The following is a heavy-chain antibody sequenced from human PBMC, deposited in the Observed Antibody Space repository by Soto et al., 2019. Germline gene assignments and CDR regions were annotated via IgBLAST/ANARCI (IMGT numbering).Heavy chain of an antibody. Sequence: SETLSLTCSVSGDSISSYYWNWIRQPPGKGLEWIGYIYYTESTNYNPSLKSRVTISADTSKNQCSLKLSSVTAADTAVYYCARAGARNYFWSGPIDYWGQGTLVT. CDR1: GDSISSYY. V-gene: IGHV4-59*01. CDR3: ARAGARNYFWSGPIDY. CDR2: IYYTEST. J-gene: IGHJ4*02. D-gene: IGHD3-3*01.